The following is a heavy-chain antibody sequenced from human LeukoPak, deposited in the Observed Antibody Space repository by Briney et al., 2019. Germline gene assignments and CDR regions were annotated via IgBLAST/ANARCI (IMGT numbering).Heavy chain of an antibody. CDR2: IYSGGST. CDR3: ASDWELLHGAFDI. CDR1: GFTFSRYA. Sequence: PGGSLRLSCAASGFTFSRYAMSWVRQAPGKGLEWVSVIYSGGSTYYADSVKGRFTISRDNSKNTLYLQMNSLRAEDTAVYYCASDWELLHGAFDIWGQGTMVTVSS. D-gene: IGHD1-26*01. J-gene: IGHJ3*02. V-gene: IGHV3-53*01.